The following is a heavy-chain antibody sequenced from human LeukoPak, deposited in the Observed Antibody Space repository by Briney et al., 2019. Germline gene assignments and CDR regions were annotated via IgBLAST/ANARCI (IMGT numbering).Heavy chain of an antibody. V-gene: IGHV3-7*01. Sequence: GGSLSLSCAVSGFAFSNFWMGGVRQAPGRGVGWVANVQLIGGEPYYVHSVKGRFTIYRDNAKNSVYLHMNSVGADDASVYYCEIYSILSARAFRYWGQGTLVTVTS. J-gene: IGHJ1*01. D-gene: IGHD4-11*01. CDR1: GFAFSNFW. CDR3: EIYSILSARAFRY. CDR2: VQLIGGEP.